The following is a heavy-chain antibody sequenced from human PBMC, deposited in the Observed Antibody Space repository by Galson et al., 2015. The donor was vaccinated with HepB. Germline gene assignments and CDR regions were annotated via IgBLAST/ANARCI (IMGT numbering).Heavy chain of an antibody. CDR2: INPSGGST. Sequence: SVKVSCKASGYTFTSYYMHWVRQAPGQGLEWMGIINPSGGSTSYAQKFQGRVTMTRDTSTSTVYMELSSLRSEDTAVYYCARDRGLLTTFGVATHPGYWGQGTLVTVSS. J-gene: IGHJ4*02. CDR3: ARDRGLLTTFGVATHPGY. D-gene: IGHD3-3*01. CDR1: GYTFTSYY. V-gene: IGHV1-46*01.